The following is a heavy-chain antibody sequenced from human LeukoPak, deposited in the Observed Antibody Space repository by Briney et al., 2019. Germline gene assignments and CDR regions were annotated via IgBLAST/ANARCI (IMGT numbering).Heavy chain of an antibody. J-gene: IGHJ5*02. V-gene: IGHV4-30-4*01. CDR2: IYCSGST. Sequence: SETLSLTCTVSGVSISSGDYFWRWIRQAPGRGLEWIGYIYCSGSTYYNPYLKSRVTISVDTSKNQFSLKLSSVTAADTSLYYCARDFRSRFDPWGQGTLVTVSS. CDR3: ARDFRSRFDP. CDR1: GVSISSGDYF. D-gene: IGHD2-15*01.